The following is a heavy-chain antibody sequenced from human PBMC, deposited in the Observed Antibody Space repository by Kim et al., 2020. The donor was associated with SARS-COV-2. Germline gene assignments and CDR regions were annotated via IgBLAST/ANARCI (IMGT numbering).Heavy chain of an antibody. V-gene: IGHV4-39*02. Sequence: YYPPSLKSRVTISVDTSNNHFSLRLSSVTAADTAVYYCARLRSGVGWFDPWGQGTLVTVSS. CDR3: ARLRSGVGWFDP. D-gene: IGHD5-12*01. J-gene: IGHJ5*02.